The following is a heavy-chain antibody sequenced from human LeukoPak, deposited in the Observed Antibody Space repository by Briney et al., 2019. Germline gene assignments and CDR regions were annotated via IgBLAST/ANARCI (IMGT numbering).Heavy chain of an antibody. CDR2: IIPIFGTA. J-gene: IGHJ5*02. D-gene: IGHD2-2*01. Sequence: SVKVSCKASGGTFISYAISWVRQAPGQGLERMGGIIPIFGTANYAQKFQGRVTITADESTSTAYMELSSLRSEDTAVYYCARIYCSSTSCPDEINWFDPWGQGTLVTVSS. V-gene: IGHV1-69*13. CDR3: ARIYCSSTSCPDEINWFDP. CDR1: GGTFISYA.